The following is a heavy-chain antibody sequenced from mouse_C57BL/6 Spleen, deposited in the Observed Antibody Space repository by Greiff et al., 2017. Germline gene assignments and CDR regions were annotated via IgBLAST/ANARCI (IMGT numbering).Heavy chain of an antibody. CDR3: ARARGGSSYGWYFDV. J-gene: IGHJ1*03. V-gene: IGHV1-69*01. D-gene: IGHD1-1*01. CDR1: GYTFTSYW. Sequence: QVQLQQPGAELVMPGASVKLSCKASGYTFTSYWMHWVKQRPGQGLEWIREIDPSDSYTNYNQKFKGKSTLTVDKSSSTAYMQLSSLTSEDSAVYYCARARGGSSYGWYFDVWGTGTTVTVSS. CDR2: IDPSDSYT.